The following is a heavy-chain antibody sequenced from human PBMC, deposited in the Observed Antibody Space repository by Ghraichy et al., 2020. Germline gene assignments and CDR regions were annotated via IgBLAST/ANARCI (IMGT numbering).Heavy chain of an antibody. D-gene: IGHD6-6*01. Sequence: LSLTCAASGFTFSSYAMSWVRQAPGQGLEWVSAISGSGGSTYYADSVKGRFTISRDNSKNTLHLQMITLRAEDTAVYYCAKGSPYSSSARWFDPWGQGTLVTVSS. CDR1: GFTFSSYA. CDR2: ISGSGGST. V-gene: IGHV3-23*01. J-gene: IGHJ5*02. CDR3: AKGSPYSSSARWFDP.